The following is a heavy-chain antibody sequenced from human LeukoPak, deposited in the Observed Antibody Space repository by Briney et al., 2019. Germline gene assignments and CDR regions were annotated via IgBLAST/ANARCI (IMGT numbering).Heavy chain of an antibody. CDR2: IKYDGSEK. J-gene: IGHJ4*02. CDR1: GFSFSDYW. D-gene: IGHD5-18*01. V-gene: IGHV3-7*01. CDR3: ARSPLDGYSYGYEDY. Sequence: GGSLRLSCAASGFSFSDYWMSWVRQAPGKGLEWVANIKYDGSEKYYVDSVEGRFTISRDNAKNSLYLQMKTLRAEDTALYYCARSPLDGYSYGYEDYWGQGTLVTASS.